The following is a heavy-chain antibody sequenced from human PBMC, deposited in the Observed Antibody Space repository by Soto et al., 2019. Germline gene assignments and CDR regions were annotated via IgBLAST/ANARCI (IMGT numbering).Heavy chain of an antibody. CDR2: ISGSGGST. D-gene: IGHD3-10*01. V-gene: IGHV3-23*01. Sequence: EVQLLESGGGLVQPGGSLRLSCAASGFTFSSYAMSWVRQAPGKGLEWVSAISGSGGSTYYGDSVKGRFTISRDNSKNTLYRQMISLRAEDTAVYYCAKFLWFGDGNGMDVWGQGTTVTVSS. J-gene: IGHJ6*02. CDR1: GFTFSSYA. CDR3: AKFLWFGDGNGMDV.